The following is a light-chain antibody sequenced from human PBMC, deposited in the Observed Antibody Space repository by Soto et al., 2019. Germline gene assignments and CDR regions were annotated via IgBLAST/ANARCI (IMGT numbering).Light chain of an antibody. V-gene: IGKV3-11*01. CDR2: GAS. Sequence: EIVVTHSPATLSLSPGDIATLPFRPSQTVPRNYLAWHQQTPGQAPRLLIYGASTRATGIPARFSGSGSGTDFPLTISSLEPEDFAVYYCQHRSNWPLTFGGGTKVDI. J-gene: IGKJ4*01. CDR3: QHRSNWPLT. CDR1: QTVPRNY.